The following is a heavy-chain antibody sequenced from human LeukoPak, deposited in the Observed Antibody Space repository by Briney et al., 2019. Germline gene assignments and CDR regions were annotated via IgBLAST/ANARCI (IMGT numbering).Heavy chain of an antibody. J-gene: IGHJ4*02. CDR2: IQQDGSEK. V-gene: IGHV3-7*01. D-gene: IGHD3-9*01. CDR3: AREDWLLHYFDS. Sequence: GGSLRLSCAASGFTFSNYWMGWVRQAPGKGLEWVANIQQDGSEKYCVDSVKGRFTISRDNAKNSLYLQMNSLRAEDTAVYYCAREDWLLHYFDSWGQGTLVTVSS. CDR1: GFTFSNYW.